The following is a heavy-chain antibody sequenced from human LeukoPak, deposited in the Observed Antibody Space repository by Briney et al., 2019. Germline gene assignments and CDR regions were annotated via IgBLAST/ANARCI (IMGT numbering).Heavy chain of an antibody. CDR3: ARRDQYGSGTYYKAFDY. V-gene: IGHV4-4*02. Sequence: TSETLSLTCTVSGGSISSSNWWSWVRPPPGKGLEWIGVIHHSGSTNYNPSLKSRVTISVDKSKNQFSLKLNSVTAADTAVYYCARRDQYGSGTYYKAFDYWGQGTLVTVSS. CDR1: GGSISSSNW. CDR2: IHHSGST. D-gene: IGHD3-10*01. J-gene: IGHJ4*02.